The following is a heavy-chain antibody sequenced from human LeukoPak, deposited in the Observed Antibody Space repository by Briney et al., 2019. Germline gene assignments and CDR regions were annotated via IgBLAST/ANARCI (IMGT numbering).Heavy chain of an antibody. Sequence: PSETLSLTCTVSGGSISSSSYYWGWIRQPPGKGLERIGSIYYSGSTYYNPSLKSRVTISFDTSKNQFSLKLSSVTAADTAVYYCARQDSSAYYFDYWGQGTLVTVSS. J-gene: IGHJ4*02. CDR1: GGSISSSSYY. D-gene: IGHD3-22*01. V-gene: IGHV4-39*01. CDR3: ARQDSSAYYFDY. CDR2: IYYSGST.